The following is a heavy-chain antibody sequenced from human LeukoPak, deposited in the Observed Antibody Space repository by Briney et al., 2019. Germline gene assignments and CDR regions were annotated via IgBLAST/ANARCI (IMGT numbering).Heavy chain of an antibody. CDR1: GGSISSSSYY. J-gene: IGHJ4*02. V-gene: IGHV4-39*01. CDR3: ASLLSYSSSSGGHYFDY. D-gene: IGHD6-6*01. Sequence: SETLSLTCTVSGGSISSSSYYWGWIRQPPGKGLEWIGSMYYSGSTYYNPSLKSRVTISVDTSKNQFSLKLSSVTAADTAVYYCASLLSYSSSSGGHYFDYWGQGTLVTVSS. CDR2: MYYSGST.